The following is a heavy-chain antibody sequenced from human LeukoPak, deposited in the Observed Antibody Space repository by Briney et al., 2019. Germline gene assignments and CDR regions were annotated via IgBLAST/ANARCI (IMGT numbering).Heavy chain of an antibody. D-gene: IGHD2-2*01. Sequence: GASVKVSCKVSGYTLTELSMHWVRQAPGKGLEWMGGFDPEDGEIIYAQKFQGRVTMTEDTSTDTAYMGLSSLRSEDTAVYYCARVDCGSISCYYLMAYPDYWGQGTLVTVSS. J-gene: IGHJ4*02. CDR3: ARVDCGSISCYYLMAYPDY. CDR2: FDPEDGEI. V-gene: IGHV1-24*01. CDR1: GYTLTELS.